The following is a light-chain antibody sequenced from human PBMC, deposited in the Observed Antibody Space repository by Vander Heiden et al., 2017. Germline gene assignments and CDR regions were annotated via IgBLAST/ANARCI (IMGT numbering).Light chain of an antibody. J-gene: IGKJ2*01. CDR1: QSLLQSNRYNY. CDR2: LGT. Sequence: DIVMTQSPLSLPVTPGEPASISCKSSQSLLQSNRYNYVEWNLQKPGQSPQLLIYLGTNRASGVPDRFSGSGSGTDFTLKLSRVEAEDVGVYYCMQALQTLMYTFGQGTKLEIK. V-gene: IGKV2-28*01. CDR3: MQALQTLMYT.